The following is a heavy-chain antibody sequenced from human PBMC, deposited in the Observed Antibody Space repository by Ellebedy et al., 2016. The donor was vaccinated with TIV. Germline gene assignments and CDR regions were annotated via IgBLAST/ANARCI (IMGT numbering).Heavy chain of an antibody. V-gene: IGHV3-53*01. D-gene: IGHD4-17*01. CDR1: GYSISSGYY. CDR2: IFSNGET. CDR3: AREPSYGAYGIDY. J-gene: IGHJ4*02. Sequence: ETLSLTCTVPGYSISSGYYWGWIRQPPGKGLEWVSVIFSNGETYYANSLKGRFTISRDKSKNTVYLQMDSLRVDDTAIYYCAREPSYGAYGIDYWGQGTLVTVSS.